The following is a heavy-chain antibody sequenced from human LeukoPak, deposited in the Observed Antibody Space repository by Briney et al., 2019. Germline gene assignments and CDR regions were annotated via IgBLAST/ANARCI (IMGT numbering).Heavy chain of an antibody. CDR3: ARDSATGATPY. Sequence: VASVKVSCKASGYTFTGYYMHWVRQAPGQGLEWMGWINPNSGGTNYTQKFQGRVTMTRDTSISTAYMELSRLRSDDTAAYYCARDSATGATPYWGQGTLVTVSS. V-gene: IGHV1-2*02. CDR2: INPNSGGT. D-gene: IGHD1-1*01. CDR1: GYTFTGYY. J-gene: IGHJ4*02.